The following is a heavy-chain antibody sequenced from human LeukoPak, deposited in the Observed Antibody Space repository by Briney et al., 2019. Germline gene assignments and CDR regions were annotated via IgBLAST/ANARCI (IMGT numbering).Heavy chain of an antibody. CDR3: AKGESKVFDY. Sequence: PGGSLRLSCAASGFTFSNYGMSWVRQAPGKGLEWVSVISGSGGSTYYADSVEGRFTISRDNSKNTLYLQMNSLRAEDTAVYYCAKGESKVFDYWGQGTLVIVSS. D-gene: IGHD3-10*01. CDR1: GFTFSNYG. CDR2: ISGSGGST. V-gene: IGHV3-23*01. J-gene: IGHJ4*02.